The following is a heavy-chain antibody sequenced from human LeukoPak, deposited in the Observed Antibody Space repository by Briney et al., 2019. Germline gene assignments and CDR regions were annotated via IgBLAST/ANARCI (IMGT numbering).Heavy chain of an antibody. Sequence: GGSLRLSCAAPGFTFSTYWMSWVRQAPGKGLEWVANIKKDGSEKYYVASVKGRFTISRDNAKNSLYLQMNSLRAEDTAMYYCARDAGSGSLFDYWGQGTLVTVSS. CDR1: GFTFSTYW. V-gene: IGHV3-7*05. CDR2: IKKDGSEK. J-gene: IGHJ4*02. CDR3: ARDAGSGSLFDY. D-gene: IGHD3-10*01.